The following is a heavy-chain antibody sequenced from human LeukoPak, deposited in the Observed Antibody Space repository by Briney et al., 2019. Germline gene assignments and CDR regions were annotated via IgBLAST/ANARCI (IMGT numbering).Heavy chain of an antibody. V-gene: IGHV3-53*01. Sequence: GGSLRLSCAASGFTVSSNYMSWVRQAPGKGLEWVSAIYSGGSTYYADSVKGRFTISRDNSKNTLYLQMNSLRAEDTAGYYCASGSGSYRTPYYYMDVWGKGTTVTVSS. CDR3: ASGSGSYRTPYYYMDV. J-gene: IGHJ6*03. CDR2: IYSGGST. CDR1: GFTVSSNY. D-gene: IGHD3-10*01.